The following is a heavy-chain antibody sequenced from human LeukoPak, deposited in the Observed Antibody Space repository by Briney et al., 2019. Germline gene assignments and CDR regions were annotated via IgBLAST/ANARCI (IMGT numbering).Heavy chain of an antibody. D-gene: IGHD6-13*01. CDR3: ARGDSSSWYQFDY. CDR2: INHSGST. V-gene: IGHV4-34*01. Sequence: SETLSLTCAVYGGSFSGYYWSWIRQPPGKGLEWIGEINHSGSTNYNPSLKSRVTISVDTSKNQFSLKLSSVTAADTAVYYCARGDSSSWYQFDYWGQGTLVTVSS. CDR1: GGSFSGYY. J-gene: IGHJ4*02.